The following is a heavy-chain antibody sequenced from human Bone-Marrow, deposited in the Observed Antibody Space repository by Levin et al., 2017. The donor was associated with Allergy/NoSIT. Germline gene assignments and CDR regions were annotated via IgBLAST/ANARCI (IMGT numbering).Heavy chain of an antibody. CDR1: GGSVGSGSYY. CDR2: INYSGST. J-gene: IGHJ6*02. Sequence: SETLSLTCTVSGGSVGSGSYYWNWIRQFPGKELQWIGYINYSGSTIYNPSLNSRVNISFDTSKSHFFLRLSSVTAADTAVYYCARDEIGYKFPHQYYYGLDVWGQGTTVTVSS. CDR3: ARDEIGYKFPHQYYYGLDV. D-gene: IGHD5-24*01. V-gene: IGHV4-61*03.